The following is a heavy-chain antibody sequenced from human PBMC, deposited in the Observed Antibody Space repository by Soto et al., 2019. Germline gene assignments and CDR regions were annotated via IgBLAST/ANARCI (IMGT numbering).Heavy chain of an antibody. CDR1: GFTFSSYW. CDR3: ARDATLVALYFDY. CDR2: IKQDGSEK. Sequence: LRLSCAASGFTFSSYWMSWVRQAPGKGLEWVANIKQDGSEKYYVDSVKGRFTISRDNAKNSLYLQMNSLRAEDTAVYYCARDATLVALYFDYWGQGTLVTVSS. D-gene: IGHD2-15*01. J-gene: IGHJ4*02. V-gene: IGHV3-7*01.